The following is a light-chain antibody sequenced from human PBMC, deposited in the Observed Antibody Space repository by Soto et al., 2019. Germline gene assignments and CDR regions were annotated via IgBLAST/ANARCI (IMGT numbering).Light chain of an antibody. Sequence: EIVLTQSPGTLSSSPGERVTLSCRASQSVSDNYLAWYQHKPGQAPRLLIYGASSRATGIPDRFSGSGSGTDFTLTISGLEPEDFAVYYCQQYGGSSYNFGPGTKLEIK. V-gene: IGKV3-20*01. CDR3: QQYGGSSYN. CDR2: GAS. CDR1: QSVSDNY. J-gene: IGKJ2*01.